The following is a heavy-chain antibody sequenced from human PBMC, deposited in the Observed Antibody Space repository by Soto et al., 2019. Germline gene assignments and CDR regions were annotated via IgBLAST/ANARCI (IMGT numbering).Heavy chain of an antibody. V-gene: IGHV3-30-3*01. CDR3: VRDLYGSGSYDY. J-gene: IGHJ4*02. CDR1: GFTLSSYV. D-gene: IGHD1-26*01. Sequence: QVQLVESGGGVVQPGRSLRLSCAASGFTLSSYVMHWVRQAPGKGLEWVAVISYDGNNKYYADSVKGRFTISRDNSKNTLYLQMNSMRAEDTAVYYCVRDLYGSGSYDYWGQGTLVTVSS. CDR2: ISYDGNNK.